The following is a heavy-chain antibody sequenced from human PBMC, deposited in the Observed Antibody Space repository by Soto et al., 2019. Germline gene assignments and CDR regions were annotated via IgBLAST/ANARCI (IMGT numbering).Heavy chain of an antibody. CDR2: ISYSGRT. CDR1: GASHITDNYL. D-gene: IGHD4-17*01. CDR3: ARRRASDYGGNHHPYYFDR. Sequence: SETLSLTFTGSGASHITDNYLWVWIRQSPRRGLELIGSISYSGRTYDNPSLQSRVTISIDASKNQFSLKLTSVTTADTAVYYCARRRASDYGGNHHPYYFDRWGQGALVTVSS. V-gene: IGHV4-39*01. J-gene: IGHJ4*02.